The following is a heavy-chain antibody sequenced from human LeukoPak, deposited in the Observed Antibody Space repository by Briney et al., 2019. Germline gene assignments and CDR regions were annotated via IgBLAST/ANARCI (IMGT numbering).Heavy chain of an antibody. J-gene: IGHJ1*01. D-gene: IGHD3-22*01. V-gene: IGHV3-21*01. CDR3: AKDQYYDSSGYYPAEYFQH. CDR1: GFTFSTYT. CDR2: ISSSSSYI. Sequence: GGSLRLSCAASGFTFSTYTMNWVSQAPGKGLEWVSTISSSSSYIYYGDSVKGRFTISRDNSKNTLYLQMNSLRAEDTAVYYCAKDQYYDSSGYYPAEYFQHWGQGTLVTVSS.